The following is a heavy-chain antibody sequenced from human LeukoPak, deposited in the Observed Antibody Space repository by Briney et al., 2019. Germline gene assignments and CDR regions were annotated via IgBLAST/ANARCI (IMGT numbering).Heavy chain of an antibody. CDR2: ISGSGGST. CDR3: ARVGRQYYDFWSGYDY. V-gene: IGHV3-23*01. Sequence: GGSLRLSCAASGFTFSSYAMSWVRQAPGKGLEWVSAISGSGGSTYYADSVKGRFTISRDNAKNSLYLQMNSLRAEDTAVYYCARVGRQYYDFWSGYDYWGQGTLVTVSS. CDR1: GFTFSSYA. J-gene: IGHJ4*02. D-gene: IGHD3-3*01.